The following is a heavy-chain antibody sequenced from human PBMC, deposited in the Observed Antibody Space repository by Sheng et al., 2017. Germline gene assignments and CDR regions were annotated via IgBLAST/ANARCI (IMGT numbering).Heavy chain of an antibody. CDR3: GRVGPYCGSDCYSDYLDY. CDR1: GFTFSNYA. J-gene: IGHJ4*02. CDR2: IRNKDKKYTT. D-gene: IGHD2-21*02. V-gene: IGHV3-72*01. Sequence: EVQLVESGGDLVQPGRSLRLSCAASGFTFSNYAMSWVRQAPGKGLEWVGRIRNKDKKYTTEYAASVRGRFTVSRDDLKNSLYLQMNSLKTEDTAVYYCGRVGPYCGSDCYSDYLDYWGQGTLVTVSS.